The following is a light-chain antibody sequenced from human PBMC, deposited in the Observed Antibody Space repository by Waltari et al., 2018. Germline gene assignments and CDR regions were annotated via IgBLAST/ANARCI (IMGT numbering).Light chain of an antibody. Sequence: HSVLTQPPSASGAPGPRATIPCSVSSSTIGSHTVTWYQQLPGSAPKLLIYANNQRPSGVPDRFSGSKSATSASLAISGLQSEDEADYYCAAWDDGLTGVFGGGTKLTVL. J-gene: IGLJ2*01. CDR3: AAWDDGLTGV. CDR2: ANN. CDR1: SSTIGSHT. V-gene: IGLV1-44*01.